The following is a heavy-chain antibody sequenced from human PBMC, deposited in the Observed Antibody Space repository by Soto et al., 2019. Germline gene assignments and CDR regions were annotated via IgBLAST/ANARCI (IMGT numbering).Heavy chain of an antibody. V-gene: IGHV5-51*01. CDR3: ARVKGGSITGSLLIFDY. Sequence: GESLKISCKGSGYSFTSYWIGWVRQMPGKGLEWMGIIYPGDSDTRYSPSFQGQVTISADKSISTAYLQWSSLKASDTAMYYCARVKGGSITGSLLIFDYWGQGTLVTVSS. J-gene: IGHJ4*02. CDR1: GYSFTSYW. CDR2: IYPGDSDT. D-gene: IGHD1-20*01.